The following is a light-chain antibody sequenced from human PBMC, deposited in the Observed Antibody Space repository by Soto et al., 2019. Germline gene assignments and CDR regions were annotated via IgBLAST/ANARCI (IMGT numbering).Light chain of an antibody. CDR3: GTWDSSLSAYYV. J-gene: IGLJ1*01. CDR2: DNN. CDR1: SSNIGNNY. V-gene: IGLV1-51*01. Sequence: QSVLTQPPSVSAAPGQKVTISCSGSSSNIGNNYVSWYQQLPGTAPKLLIYDNNKRPSGIPDRFSGSESGTSATLGITGLQTGDEADYYCGTWDSSLSAYYVFGTGTKLTVL.